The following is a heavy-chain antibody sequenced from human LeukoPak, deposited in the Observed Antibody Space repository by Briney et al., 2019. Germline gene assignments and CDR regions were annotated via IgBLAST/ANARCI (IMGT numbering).Heavy chain of an antibody. Sequence: GGSLRLSCAASGFTFSSYGMHWVRQAPGKGLEWVAVIWYDGSNKYYADSVKGRFTLSRDSSKNTLYLQMNSLRAEDTAVYYCAKGGTSKQWLVGGAFDIWGQGTMVTVSS. V-gene: IGHV3-33*06. D-gene: IGHD6-19*01. J-gene: IGHJ3*02. CDR2: IWYDGSNK. CDR1: GFTFSSYG. CDR3: AKGGTSKQWLVGGAFDI.